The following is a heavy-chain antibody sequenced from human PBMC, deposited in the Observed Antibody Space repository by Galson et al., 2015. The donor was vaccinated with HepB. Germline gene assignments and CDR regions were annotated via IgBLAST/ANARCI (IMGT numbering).Heavy chain of an antibody. D-gene: IGHD2-2*03. CDR2: ISGSGNSI. Sequence: SLRLSCAASGFTFSDYYMSWICQAPGKGLEWVSYISGSGNSIYYAGSVRGRFTISRDNAKNSLYLQMNSLRADDAAVYYCARDLDISVSDAFHIWGQGTMVTVSS. CDR1: GFTFSDYY. J-gene: IGHJ3*02. CDR3: ARDLDISVSDAFHI. V-gene: IGHV3-11*01.